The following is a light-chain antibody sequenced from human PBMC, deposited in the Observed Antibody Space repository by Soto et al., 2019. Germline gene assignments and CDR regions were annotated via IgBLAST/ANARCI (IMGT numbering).Light chain of an antibody. J-gene: IGKJ1*01. V-gene: IGKV4-1*01. CDR2: WAS. CDR1: QSIFYSSNNKNY. Sequence: DIVMTQSPDSLSVSLGERATINCKSSQSIFYSSNNKNYLVWYQQKPGQPPKLLIYWASTRESGVPDRFNGSGSGTDFTLTISSLQAEDVAVYYCQQYLNTPRTFGQGTKVDIK. CDR3: QQYLNTPRT.